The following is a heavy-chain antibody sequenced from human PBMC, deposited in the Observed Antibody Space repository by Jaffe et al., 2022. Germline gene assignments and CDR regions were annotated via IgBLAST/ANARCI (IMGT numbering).Heavy chain of an antibody. V-gene: IGHV1-46*01. J-gene: IGHJ6*03. D-gene: IGHD1-26*01. CDR1: GYTFTSYY. CDR3: ARDLFVVGATINYYYYMDV. Sequence: QVQLVQSGAEVKKPGASVKVSCKASGYTFTSYYMHWVRQAPGQGLEWMGIINPSGGSTSYAQKFQGRVTMTRDTSTSTVYMELSSLRSEDTAVYYCARDLFVVGATINYYYYMDVWGKGTTVTVSS. CDR2: INPSGGST.